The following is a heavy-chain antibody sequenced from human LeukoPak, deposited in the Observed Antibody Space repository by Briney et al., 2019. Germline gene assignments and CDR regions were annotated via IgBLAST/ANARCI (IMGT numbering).Heavy chain of an antibody. J-gene: IGHJ4*02. CDR2: ISDSGSNT. V-gene: IGHV3-23*01. Sequence: PGGSLRLSCAASGVIFNTCSMNWVRQTPGKGLEWVSSISDSGSNTYYADSVTGRFTISRDNSKNTVYLQLNSLRAEDTAIYYCANSYSSSSAFYFDYWGQGTLVTVSS. CDR3: ANSYSSSSAFYFDY. D-gene: IGHD6-6*01. CDR1: GVIFNTCS.